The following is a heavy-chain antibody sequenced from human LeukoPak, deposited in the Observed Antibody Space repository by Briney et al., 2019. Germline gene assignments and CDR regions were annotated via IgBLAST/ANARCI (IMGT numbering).Heavy chain of an antibody. Sequence: AGGSLRFSCAASRFTFSNYWMHWVRQAPGKGLVCVSRINTDGSSTTYADSVKGRFTISRDNAKNTLYLQMNSLRAEDTAVYYCARDRRGGAFDIWGQGTMVTVSS. V-gene: IGHV3-74*01. CDR3: ARDRRGGAFDI. CDR1: RFTFSNYW. J-gene: IGHJ3*02. CDR2: INTDGSST. D-gene: IGHD3-16*01.